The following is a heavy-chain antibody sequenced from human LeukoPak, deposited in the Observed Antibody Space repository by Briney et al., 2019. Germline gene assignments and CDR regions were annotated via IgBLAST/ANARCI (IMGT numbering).Heavy chain of an antibody. CDR3: ASRAAKQTSYYYYYGMDV. V-gene: IGHV1-18*01. D-gene: IGHD1/OR15-1a*01. CDR1: GYTFTSYG. Sequence: ASVKVSCKASGYTFTSYGISWVRQAPGQGLEWMGWISAYNGNTNYAQKLQGRVTMTTDTSTSTAYMELRSLRSDDTAVYYCASRAAKQTSYYYYYGMDVWGQGTTVTVSS. J-gene: IGHJ6*02. CDR2: ISAYNGNT.